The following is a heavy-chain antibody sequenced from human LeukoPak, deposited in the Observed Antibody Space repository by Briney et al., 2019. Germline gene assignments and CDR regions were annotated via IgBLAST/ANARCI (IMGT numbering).Heavy chain of an antibody. J-gene: IGHJ4*02. D-gene: IGHD6-13*01. V-gene: IGHV4-39*01. Sequence: SETLSLTCTVSGGSISSSSYYWGWIRQPPGKGLEWIGSIYYSGSTYYNPSFKRRVTISVDTSKNQFSLKLSSVTAADTAVYYCARAYSSSWYYFDYWGQGTLVTVSS. CDR2: IYYSGST. CDR3: ARAYSSSWYYFDY. CDR1: GGSISSSSYY.